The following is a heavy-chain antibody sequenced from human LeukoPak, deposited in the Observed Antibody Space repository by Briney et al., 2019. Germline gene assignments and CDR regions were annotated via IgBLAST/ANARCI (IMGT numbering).Heavy chain of an antibody. CDR1: GFTFSSYS. Sequence: PGGSLRLSCAASGFTFSSYSMNWVRQAPGKGLEWVSSISSSSSYIYYADSVKGRFTISRDNAKNSLYLQMNGLRAEDTAVYYCARDSGYDYAAFNYWGQGTLVTVSS. CDR3: ARDSGYDYAAFNY. D-gene: IGHD5-12*01. J-gene: IGHJ4*02. V-gene: IGHV3-21*01. CDR2: ISSSSSYI.